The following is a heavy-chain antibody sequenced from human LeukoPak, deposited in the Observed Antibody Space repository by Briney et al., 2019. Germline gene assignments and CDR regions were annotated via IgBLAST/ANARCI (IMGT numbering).Heavy chain of an antibody. CDR2: INSDGSST. D-gene: IGHD6-19*01. CDR3: ASHGYSSGWYDFDY. J-gene: IGHJ4*02. Sequence: GGSLRLSCAASGFTFSSYWMHWVRQAPGKGLVWVSRINSDGSSTSYADSVKGRFTISRDNAKNTLYLQMNSLRAEDTAVYYCASHGYSSGWYDFDYWGQGTLVTVSS. V-gene: IGHV3-74*01. CDR1: GFTFSSYW.